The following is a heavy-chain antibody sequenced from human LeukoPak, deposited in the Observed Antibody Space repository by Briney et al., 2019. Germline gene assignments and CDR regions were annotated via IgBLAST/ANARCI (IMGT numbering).Heavy chain of an antibody. D-gene: IGHD6-6*01. Sequence: PGGSLRLSCAASGFTFTTYGMHWVRQAPGKGLEWVAFIRYDGSNKYYADSVKGRLTISRDNSKNTLYLQMNSLRAEDTAVYYCAKDGRSIAARLRVDYWGQGTLVTVSS. CDR3: AKDGRSIAARLRVDY. V-gene: IGHV3-30*02. J-gene: IGHJ4*02. CDR1: GFTFTTYG. CDR2: IRYDGSNK.